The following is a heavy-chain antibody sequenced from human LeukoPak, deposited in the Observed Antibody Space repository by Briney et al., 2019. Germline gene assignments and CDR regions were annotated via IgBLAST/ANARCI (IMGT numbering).Heavy chain of an antibody. CDR1: GGSISSYY. D-gene: IGHD1-26*01. CDR2: IYTSGST. CDR3: ARENSGSYREFDY. J-gene: IGHJ4*02. V-gene: IGHV4-4*07. Sequence: SETLSLTCTVSGGSISSYYWSWIWQPAGKGLEWIGRIYTSGSTNYNASLKSRVSMSVDTSKSQFSLKLSSVTAADTAVFYCARENSGSYREFDYWGQGTLVTVSS.